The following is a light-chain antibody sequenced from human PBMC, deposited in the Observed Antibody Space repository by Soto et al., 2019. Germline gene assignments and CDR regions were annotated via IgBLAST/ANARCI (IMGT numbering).Light chain of an antibody. CDR3: SSYTSSSTPLYV. V-gene: IGLV2-14*01. CDR1: NSDVGVYNY. J-gene: IGLJ1*01. CDR2: EVS. Sequence: QSALTQPPSVSGSPGQSITISCTGTNSDVGVYNYVSWYQQHPGKAPKLVIYEVSNRPSGVSNRFSGSKSGNTASLTISGLQAEDEADYYCSSYTSSSTPLYVFGTGTKVTV.